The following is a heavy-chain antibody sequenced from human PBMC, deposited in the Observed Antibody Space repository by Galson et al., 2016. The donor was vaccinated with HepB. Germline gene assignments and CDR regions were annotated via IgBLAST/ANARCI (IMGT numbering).Heavy chain of an antibody. J-gene: IGHJ3*02. D-gene: IGHD6-13*01. CDR3: ARGWSWAFGM. CDR2: INGEGSGK. CDR1: GFTFRNNW. Sequence: SLRLSCAASGFTFRNNWMNWVRQAPGKGLEWVANINGEGSGKYHADSVKGRFIISRDNVRNSLYLQMNDMRAEDTALYYCARGWSWAFGMWGQGTMVTVSS. V-gene: IGHV3-7*01.